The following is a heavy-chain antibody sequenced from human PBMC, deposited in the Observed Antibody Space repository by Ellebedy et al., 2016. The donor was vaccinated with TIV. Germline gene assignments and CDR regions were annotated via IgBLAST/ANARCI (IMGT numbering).Heavy chain of an antibody. CDR2: INPIGGST. J-gene: IGHJ4*02. CDR1: GCTFTSYH. Sequence: ASVKVSCKTSGCTFTSYHIHWVRQAPGQGLEWLGIINPIGGSTTYAQKFQGRVTMTRDKSTSTVYMDLSSLRSDDTAIYYCARGYGDFDYWGQGTLVTVSS. D-gene: IGHD4/OR15-4a*01. CDR3: ARGYGDFDY. V-gene: IGHV1-46*01.